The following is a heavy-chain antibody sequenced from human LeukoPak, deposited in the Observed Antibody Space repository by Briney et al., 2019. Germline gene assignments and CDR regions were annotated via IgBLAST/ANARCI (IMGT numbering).Heavy chain of an antibody. J-gene: IGHJ3*02. CDR3: AREGRGGFDI. CDR1: GFTFSSYW. V-gene: IGHV3-48*01. CDR2: ISSSGDTI. D-gene: IGHD6-25*01. Sequence: PGGSLRLSCAASGFTFSSYWMSWIRQAPGKGLEGVSYISSSGDTIYYADSVKGRFTVSRDNSKTMLYLQMNSVRAEDTAVYYCAREGRGGFDIWGQGTMVTVSS.